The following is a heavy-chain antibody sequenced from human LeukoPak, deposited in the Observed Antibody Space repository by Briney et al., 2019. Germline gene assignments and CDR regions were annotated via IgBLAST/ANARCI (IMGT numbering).Heavy chain of an antibody. V-gene: IGHV3-21*01. Sequence: PGGSLRLSCAASGFTFRNYAMNWVRQAPGKGLEWVSSISSSSSDIYYADSVKGRFTISRDNAKNSLYLQMNSLRAEDTAVYYCVGWINRIAAAGTHDAFDIWGQGTKVTVSS. CDR2: ISSSSSDI. CDR1: GFTFRNYA. CDR3: VGWINRIAAAGTHDAFDI. D-gene: IGHD6-13*01. J-gene: IGHJ3*02.